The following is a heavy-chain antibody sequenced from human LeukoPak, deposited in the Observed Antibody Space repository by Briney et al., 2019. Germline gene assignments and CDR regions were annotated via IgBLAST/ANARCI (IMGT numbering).Heavy chain of an antibody. CDR1: GFTFSSYE. CDR3: ARRGYSGSLDY. V-gene: IGHV3-48*03. Sequence: PGGSLRLSCAASGFTFSSYEMNWVRQAPGKGLEWVSYISSSGDTIYYADSVKGRLTISRDNAKNSLYLQMSSLRAEDTAVYYCARRGYSGSLDYWGQGTLVTVSS. J-gene: IGHJ4*02. CDR2: ISSSGDTI. D-gene: IGHD5-12*01.